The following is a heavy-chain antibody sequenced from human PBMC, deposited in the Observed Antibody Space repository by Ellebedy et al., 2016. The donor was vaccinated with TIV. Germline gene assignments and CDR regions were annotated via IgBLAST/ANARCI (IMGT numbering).Heavy chain of an antibody. D-gene: IGHD4-17*01. CDR2: IYHGGSQQ. J-gene: IGHJ5*02. CDR3: ARRGSYGDYAVQINAWFDR. Sequence: GESLKISCAASGFSFRSYWMSWVRQAPGKGLECVASIYHGGSQQYYVDSVKGGFTISRDNAKNSLYLQMDNLGAADTAVYYCARRGSYGDYAVQINAWFDRWGQGTLVTVSS. CDR1: GFSFRSYW. V-gene: IGHV3-7*01.